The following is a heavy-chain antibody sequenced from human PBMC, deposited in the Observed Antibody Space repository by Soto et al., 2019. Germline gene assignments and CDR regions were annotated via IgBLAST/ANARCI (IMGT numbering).Heavy chain of an antibody. CDR1: GDSLSRGSFY. J-gene: IGHJ1*01. Sequence: QVQLQESGPGLVQPSETLSLTCTVSGDSLSRGSFYWSWIRQSPGKGLEWIGHIYDSGTTNYNPSLMGRVTISQDTSRNRFSRTLTSVTAADTAVYYCARRFTFGYFQPWGQGTLVAVSS. CDR3: ARRFTFGYFQP. D-gene: IGHD3-10*01. V-gene: IGHV4-61*01. CDR2: IYDSGTT.